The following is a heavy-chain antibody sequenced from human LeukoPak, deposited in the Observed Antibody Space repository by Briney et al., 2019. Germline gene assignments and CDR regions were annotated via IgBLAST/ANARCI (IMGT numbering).Heavy chain of an antibody. CDR2: INPNSGGT. CDR1: GYTFTGYY. J-gene: IGHJ5*02. CDR3: ARVGVGYCSGGSCHSETFDP. V-gene: IGHV1-2*06. D-gene: IGHD2-15*01. Sequence: GASVKVSCKASGYTFTGYYMHWVRQAPGQGLEWMGRINPNSGGTNYAQKFQGRVTMTRDTSISTAYMELSRLRSDDTAVYYCARVGVGYCSGGSCHSETFDPWGQGTLVTVSS.